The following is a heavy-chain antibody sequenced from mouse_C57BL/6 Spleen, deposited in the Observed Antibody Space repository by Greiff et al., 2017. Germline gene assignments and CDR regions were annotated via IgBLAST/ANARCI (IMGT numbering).Heavy chain of an antibody. CDR1: GYAFSSYW. CDR3: ATDSSGYGAMDY. V-gene: IGHV1-80*01. CDR2: IYPGDGDT. D-gene: IGHD3-2*02. Sequence: QVQLQQSGAELVEPGASVKISCKASGYAFSSYWMNWVKQRPGKGLEWIGQIYPGDGDTNYNGKFKGKATLTADKYSSTAYMQLSSLTSEDSAVYFCATDSSGYGAMDYWGQGTSVTVSS. J-gene: IGHJ4*01.